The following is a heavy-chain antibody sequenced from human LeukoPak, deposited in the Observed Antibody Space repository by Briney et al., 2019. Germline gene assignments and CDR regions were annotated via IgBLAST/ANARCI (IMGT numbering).Heavy chain of an antibody. J-gene: IGHJ4*02. D-gene: IGHD3-10*01. CDR3: ARPRAVRGGFDY. CDR1: GYTFTGYY. CDR2: INPNSGGT. V-gene: IGHV1-2*02. Sequence: ASVKVSCKASGYTFTGYYMHWVRQAPGQGLEWMGWINPNSGGTNYAQKFQGRVSMTRDTSTSTVYMELSSLRSEDTAVYYCARPRAVRGGFDYWGQGTLVTVSS.